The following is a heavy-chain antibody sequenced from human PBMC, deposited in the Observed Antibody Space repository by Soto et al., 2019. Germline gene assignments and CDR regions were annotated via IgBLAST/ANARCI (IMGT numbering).Heavy chain of an antibody. V-gene: IGHV1-58*02. CDR3: AASPRGYCSGGSCPYAFDI. D-gene: IGHD2-15*01. J-gene: IGHJ3*02. CDR1: GFTFTSSA. Sequence: GASVKVSCKASGFTFTSSAMQWVRQARGQRLEWIGWIVVGSGNTNYAQKFQERVTITRDMSTSTAYMELSSLRSEDTAVYYCAASPRGYCSGGSCPYAFDIWGQGTMVTVSS. CDR2: IVVGSGNT.